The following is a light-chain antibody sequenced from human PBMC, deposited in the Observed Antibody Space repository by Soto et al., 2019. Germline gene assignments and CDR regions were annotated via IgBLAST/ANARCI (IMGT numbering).Light chain of an antibody. CDR3: CTYAGSFHQ. J-gene: IGLJ3*02. CDR1: NSDVGNYNF. V-gene: IGLV2-11*01. Sequence: QSALTQPRSVSGSPGQAVTISCTGTNSDVGNYNFVSWYQHHPGKAPKLMIYDVTKRPSGVPDRFSGSKSGNTASLTISGLQPEDEAAYYCCTYAGSFHQFGGGTKLTVL. CDR2: DVT.